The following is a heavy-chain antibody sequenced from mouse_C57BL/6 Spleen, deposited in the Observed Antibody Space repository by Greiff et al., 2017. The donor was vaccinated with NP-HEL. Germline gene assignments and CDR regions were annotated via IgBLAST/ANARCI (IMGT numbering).Heavy chain of an antibody. CDR2: IDPETGGT. Sequence: QVQLQQSGAELVRPGASVTLSCKASGYTFTDYEMHWVKQTPVHGLEWIGAIDPETGGTAYNQKFKGKAILTADKSSSTAYMELRSLTSEDSAVYYCTTVADWYFDVWGTGTTVTVSS. V-gene: IGHV1-15*01. CDR3: TTVADWYFDV. CDR1: GYTFTDYE. D-gene: IGHD1-1*01. J-gene: IGHJ1*03.